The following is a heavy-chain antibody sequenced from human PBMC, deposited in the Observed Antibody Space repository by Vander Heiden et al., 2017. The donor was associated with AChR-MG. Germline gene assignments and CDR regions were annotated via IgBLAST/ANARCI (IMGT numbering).Heavy chain of an antibody. CDR1: GYTFTGYY. J-gene: IGHJ4*02. CDR3: ARGARYAADPKAGYYDYVWGSYRED. V-gene: IGHV1-2*02. CDR2: INPNSGGT. D-gene: IGHD3-16*02. Sequence: QVQLVQSGAEVKKPGASVKVSCKASGYTFTGYYMHWVRQAPGQGLEWMGWINPNSGGTNYAQKFQGRVTMTRDTSISTAYMELSRLRSDDTAVYYCARGARYAADPKAGYYDYVWGSYREDWGQGTLVTVSS.